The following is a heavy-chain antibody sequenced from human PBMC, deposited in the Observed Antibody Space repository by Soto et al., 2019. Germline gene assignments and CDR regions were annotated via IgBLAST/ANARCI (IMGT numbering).Heavy chain of an antibody. CDR2: IYYSGST. CDR1: GGSISSGDYY. J-gene: IGHJ2*01. Sequence: QVQLQESGPGLVKPSQTLSLTCTVSGGSISSGDYYWSWIRQPPGKGLEWIGYIYYSGSTYYNPPLKTRVTISVDTSKNQFSLKLSSVTAADTAVYYCARDTDSSGYLLEGYFDLWGRGTLVXXSS. CDR3: ARDTDSSGYLLEGYFDL. V-gene: IGHV4-30-4*01. D-gene: IGHD3-22*01.